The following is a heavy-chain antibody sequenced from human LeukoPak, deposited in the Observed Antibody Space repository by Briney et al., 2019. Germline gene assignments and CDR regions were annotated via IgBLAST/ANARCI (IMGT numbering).Heavy chain of an antibody. CDR3: TRDLNDILTGHHYYYYMDV. V-gene: IGHV3-49*03. D-gene: IGHD3-9*01. Sequence: GGSLRLSCTASGFTFGDYAMRWFGQAPGKGREWVGFIRSKAYGGTTEYAASVKGRFTISRDDSKSIAYLQMNSLKTEDTAVYYCTRDLNDILTGHHYYYYMDVWGKGTTVTVSS. J-gene: IGHJ6*03. CDR2: IRSKAYGGTT. CDR1: GFTFGDYA.